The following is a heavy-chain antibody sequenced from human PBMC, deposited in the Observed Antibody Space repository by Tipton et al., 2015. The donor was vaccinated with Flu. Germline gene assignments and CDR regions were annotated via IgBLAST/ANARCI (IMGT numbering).Heavy chain of an antibody. CDR2: IYTSGST. Sequence: TLSLTCTVSGGSISSYYWSWIRQPAGKGLEWIGRIYTSGSTNYNPSLKSRVTMSVDTSKNQFSLKLTSVTAADRAVYYCALSTTAHREFESWGQGTLVTVSS. D-gene: IGHD1-1*01. CDR3: ALSTTAHREFES. J-gene: IGHJ4*02. CDR1: GGSISSYY. V-gene: IGHV4-4*07.